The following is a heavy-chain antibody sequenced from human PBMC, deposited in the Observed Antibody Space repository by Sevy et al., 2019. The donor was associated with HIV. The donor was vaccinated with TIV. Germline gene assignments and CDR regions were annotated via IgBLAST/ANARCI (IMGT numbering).Heavy chain of an antibody. D-gene: IGHD6-13*01. CDR3: ARDPRSSWFPEYFQH. Sequence: GGSLRLSCAASGFTFSSYWMTWVRQAPGKGLEWVANIKEDGSEKYYVDSVKGRFTISRDNARNSLCLQMNSLRAEDTAVYYCARDPRSSWFPEYFQHRGQGTLVTVSS. CDR1: GFTFSSYW. CDR2: IKEDGSEK. V-gene: IGHV3-7*01. J-gene: IGHJ1*01.